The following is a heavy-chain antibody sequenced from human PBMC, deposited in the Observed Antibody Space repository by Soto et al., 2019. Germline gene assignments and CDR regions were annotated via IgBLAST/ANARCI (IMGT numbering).Heavy chain of an antibody. V-gene: IGHV4-39*01. CDR3: SRRGGYCSGGSCYWFDP. CDR1: GASISSSAYY. J-gene: IGHJ5*02. Sequence: QLQLQESGPGLVKPSETLSLTCTVSGASISSSAYYWGWIRQPPGKGLEWIGSIYYSGSTYYNPSLKSRVTISVDTSKNQFSLKLSSVTAADTAVYYCSRRGGYCSGGSCYWFDPWGQGTLVTVSS. D-gene: IGHD2-15*01. CDR2: IYYSGST.